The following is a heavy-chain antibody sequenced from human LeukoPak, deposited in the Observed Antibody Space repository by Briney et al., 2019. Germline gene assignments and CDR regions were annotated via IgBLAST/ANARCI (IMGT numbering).Heavy chain of an antibody. CDR1: GLTFVNYW. D-gene: IGHD3-22*01. J-gene: IGHJ4*02. CDR3: ARVGYYDTNGFFFDY. Sequence: GGSLRLSCAASGLTFVNYWMSWVRQAPGKGLEWVANIKEDGSEKFYADSVKGRFTITRDNAKNALYLQMSNLRAEDTAVFFCARVGYYDTNGFFFDYWGQGSLVTVSS. CDR2: IKEDGSEK. V-gene: IGHV3-7*01.